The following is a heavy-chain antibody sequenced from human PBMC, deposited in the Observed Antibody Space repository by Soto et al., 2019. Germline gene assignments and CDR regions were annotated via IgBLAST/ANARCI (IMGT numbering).Heavy chain of an antibody. J-gene: IGHJ4*02. CDR2: IVVGSGDT. Sequence: QSGPEVKKSGTSVKVSCKASGFTFSSSAVQLLRQARGQRLEWIGRIVVGSGDTKYAQKFQEKVTITRDTSTDTAYLELSSLTSDDTAVYFCAADYGAVTPCHFWGKGSLVTVSS. V-gene: IGHV1-58*01. CDR1: GFTFSSSA. CDR3: AADYGAVTPCHF. D-gene: IGHD3-3*01.